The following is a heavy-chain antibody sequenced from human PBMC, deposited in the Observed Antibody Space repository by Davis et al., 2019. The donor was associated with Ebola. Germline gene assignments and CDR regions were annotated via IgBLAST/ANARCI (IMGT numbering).Heavy chain of an antibody. J-gene: IGHJ6*02. V-gene: IGHV4-34*01. CDR3: ARDRNGPLYYYYGMDV. CDR1: GGSISSYY. Sequence: SETLSLTCTVSGGSISSYYWSWIRQPPGKGLEWIGEINHSGSTNYNPSLKSRVTISVDTSKNQFSLKLSSVTAADTAVYYCARDRNGPLYYYYGMDVWGQGTTVTVSS. D-gene: IGHD2-8*01. CDR2: INHSGST.